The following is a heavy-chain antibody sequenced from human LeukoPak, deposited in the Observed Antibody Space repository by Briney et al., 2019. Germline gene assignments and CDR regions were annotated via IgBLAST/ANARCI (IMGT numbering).Heavy chain of an antibody. CDR1: GFTFSSYA. CDR3: ARDPAESLVGYYDY. Sequence: PGGSLRLSCAASGFTFSSYAMSWVRQAPGKGLEWVSSISSSSSYIYYADSVKGRFTISRDNAKNSLYLQMNSLRAEDTAVYYCARDPAESLVGYYDYWGQGTLVTVSS. CDR2: ISSSSSYI. D-gene: IGHD6-19*01. J-gene: IGHJ4*02. V-gene: IGHV3-21*01.